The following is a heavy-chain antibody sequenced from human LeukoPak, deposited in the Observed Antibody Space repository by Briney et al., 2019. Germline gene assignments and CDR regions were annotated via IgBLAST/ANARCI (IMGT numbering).Heavy chain of an antibody. Sequence: SETLSLTCAVYGGSFSGYYWSWIRQPPGKGLEWIGEINHSGSTNYNPSLKSRVTISVDTSKNQFSLKLSSVTAADTAVYYCASSKYQLLYWGQGTLVTVSS. J-gene: IGHJ4*02. V-gene: IGHV4-34*01. CDR3: ASSKYQLLY. CDR1: GGSFSGYY. D-gene: IGHD2-2*01. CDR2: INHSGST.